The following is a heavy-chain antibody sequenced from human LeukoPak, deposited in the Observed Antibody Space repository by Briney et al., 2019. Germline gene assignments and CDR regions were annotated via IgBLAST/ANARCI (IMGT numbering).Heavy chain of an antibody. V-gene: IGHV4-59*08. D-gene: IGHD6-19*01. J-gene: IGHJ4*02. CDR2: IYYSGST. CDR1: GGSISSYY. Sequence: PSETLSLTCTVSGGSISSYYWSWIRQPPGKGLEWIGYIYYSGSTNYNPSLKSRVTISVDTSKNQFSLKLSPVTAADTAVYYCARHIEGWSSSGWPYYFDYWGQGTLVTVSS. CDR3: ARHIEGWSSSGWPYYFDY.